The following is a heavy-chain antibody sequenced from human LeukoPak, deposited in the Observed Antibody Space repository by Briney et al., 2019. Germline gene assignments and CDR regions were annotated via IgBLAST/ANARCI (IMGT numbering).Heavy chain of an antibody. V-gene: IGHV3-23*01. D-gene: IGHD2-2*01. CDR1: GFTFSSYA. J-gene: IGHJ5*02. CDR2: IGGSGGST. CDR3: AKGYCASTTCYSRFDP. Sequence: TGGSLRLSCAASGFTFSSYAMSWVRQAPGKGLDWVSAIGGSGGSTFYADSVKGRFTISRDNSRDTLYLQMNSLRAKDTAVYYCAKGYCASTTCYSRFDPWGQGTLITVSS.